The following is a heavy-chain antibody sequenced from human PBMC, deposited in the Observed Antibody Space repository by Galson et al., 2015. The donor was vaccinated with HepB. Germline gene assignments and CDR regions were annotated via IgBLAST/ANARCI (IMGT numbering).Heavy chain of an antibody. CDR1: GFTFSSYS. CDR2: ITGSGGGGGST. Sequence: SLRLSCAASGFTFSSYSMTWVRQAPGQGLEWVSAITGSGGGGGSTYYADSVKGRFTISRDNSKNTLFLQMNSLRAEDTAVYYCSKAPFESSSGWYSGPFDHWGQGALVTVSS. D-gene: IGHD6-19*01. CDR3: SKAPFESSSGWYSGPFDH. V-gene: IGHV3-23*01. J-gene: IGHJ4*02.